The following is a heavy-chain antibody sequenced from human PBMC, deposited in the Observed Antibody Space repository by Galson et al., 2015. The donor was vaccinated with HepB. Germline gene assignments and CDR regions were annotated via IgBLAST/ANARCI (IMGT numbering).Heavy chain of an antibody. Sequence: SLRLSCAASEFTFSSYAMSWIRQAPGKGLEWVSGISGSGGSTYYADSVKGRFTISRDNSKNTLYLQMNSLRVEDTAVYYCAKDRGTRTPAYGMDVWGQGTTVTVSS. V-gene: IGHV3-23*01. CDR2: ISGSGGST. D-gene: IGHD3-10*01. J-gene: IGHJ6*02. CDR1: EFTFSSYA. CDR3: AKDRGTRTPAYGMDV.